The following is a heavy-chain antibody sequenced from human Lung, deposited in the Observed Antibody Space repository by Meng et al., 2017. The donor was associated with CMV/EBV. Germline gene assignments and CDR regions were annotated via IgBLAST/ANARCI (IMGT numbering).Heavy chain of an antibody. CDR2: ITTDSRYI. V-gene: IGHV3-21*04. Sequence: SCAASGFTFNSYSMNWVRQAPGKGLEWISSITTDSRYIYYAASVKGRFTISRDNTKDSLYLQMDGLGADDTAVYFCARHRCFFDTWGQGTPVTVSS. CDR3: ARHRCFFDT. D-gene: IGHD3-10*02. CDR1: GFTFNSYS. J-gene: IGHJ4*02.